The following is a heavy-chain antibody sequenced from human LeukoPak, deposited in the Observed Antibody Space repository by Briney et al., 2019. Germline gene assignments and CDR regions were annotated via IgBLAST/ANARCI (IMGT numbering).Heavy chain of an antibody. CDR3: ARGNYGSGKCLDP. D-gene: IGHD3-10*01. V-gene: IGHV1-69*13. CDR2: IIPIFGTA. J-gene: IGHJ5*02. CDR1: GGTFSSYA. Sequence: SVKVSCKASGGTFSSYAISWVRQAPGQGLEWMGGIIPIFGTANYAQKFQGRVTITADESTSTAYMELSSLRSEDTAVYYCARGNYGSGKCLDPWGQGTLVTVSS.